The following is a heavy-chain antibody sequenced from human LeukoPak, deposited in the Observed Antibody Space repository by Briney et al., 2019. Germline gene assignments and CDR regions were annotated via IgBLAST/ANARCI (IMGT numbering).Heavy chain of an antibody. V-gene: IGHV3-74*01. CDR3: ATSRTFDY. CDR2: INSDGSST. CDR1: RFTFSSYW. Sequence: GGSLRLSCAASRFTFSSYWMHWVRQSPGKGLVWVSGINSDGSSTSYADSVKGRFTISRDNAKNTVYLQMNSLRAEDTAVYHCATSRTFDYWGQGTLVTVSS. J-gene: IGHJ4*02.